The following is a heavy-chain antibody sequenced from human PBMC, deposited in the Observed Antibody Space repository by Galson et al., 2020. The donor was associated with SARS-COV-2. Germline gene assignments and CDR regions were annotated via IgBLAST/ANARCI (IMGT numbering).Heavy chain of an antibody. Sequence: GGSLRLSCAASGFTVSSTYINWVRQAPGKGLEWVSVIYTGGSSYYAHSVKGRFTISRDNSKNTLYLQMSSLRAEDTAVYYCAKGIVPSAPWDDWGQGTLVTVSS. J-gene: IGHJ4*02. CDR2: IYTGGSS. V-gene: IGHV3-53*01. D-gene: IGHD1-26*01. CDR3: AKGIVPSAPWDD. CDR1: GFTVSSTY.